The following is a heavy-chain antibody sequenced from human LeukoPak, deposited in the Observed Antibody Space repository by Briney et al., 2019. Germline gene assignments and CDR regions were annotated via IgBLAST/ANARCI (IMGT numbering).Heavy chain of an antibody. Sequence: SETLSLTCAVYGGSFSSYYWSWIRQPPGKGLEWIAVINHSGSTNYNPSLKSRVSISVDTSKNQFSLKLSSVTAADKAVYYCARGLSSGLTFDYWGQGTLVTVSS. CDR2: INHSGST. J-gene: IGHJ4*02. CDR1: GGSFSSYY. D-gene: IGHD3-22*01. V-gene: IGHV4-34*01. CDR3: ARGLSSGLTFDY.